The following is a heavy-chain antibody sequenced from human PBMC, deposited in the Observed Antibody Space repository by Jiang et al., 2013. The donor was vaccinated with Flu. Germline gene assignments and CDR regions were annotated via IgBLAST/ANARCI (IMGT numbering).Heavy chain of an antibody. CDR2: ISAYNGNT. CDR3: ARDSSSSPYYYYYYMDV. J-gene: IGHJ6*03. CDR1: TFTSYG. V-gene: IGHV1-18*04. Sequence: TFTSYGISWVRQAPGQGLEWMGWISAYNGNTNYAQKLQGRVTMTTDTSTSTAYMELRSLRSDDTAVYYCARDSSSSPYYYYYYMDVWGKGTTVTVSS. D-gene: IGHD6-6*01.